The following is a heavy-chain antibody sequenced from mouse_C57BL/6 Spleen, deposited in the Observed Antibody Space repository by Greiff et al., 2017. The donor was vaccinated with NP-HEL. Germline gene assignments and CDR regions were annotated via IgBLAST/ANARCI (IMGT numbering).Heavy chain of an antibody. CDR1: GYTFTSYW. CDR2: IDPSVSYT. CDR3: ARRGDYGAMDY. V-gene: IGHV1-69*01. J-gene: IGHJ4*01. Sequence: VQLQQPGAELVMPGASVKLSCKASGYTFTSYWMHWVKQRPGQGLEWIGEIDPSVSYTNYNQKFKGKSTLTVDKSSSTAYMQLSSLTSEDSAVYYCARRGDYGAMDYWGQGTSVTVSS.